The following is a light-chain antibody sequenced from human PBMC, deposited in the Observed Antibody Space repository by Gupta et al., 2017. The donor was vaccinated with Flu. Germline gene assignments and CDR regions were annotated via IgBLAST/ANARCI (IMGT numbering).Light chain of an antibody. J-gene: IGLJ1*01. V-gene: IGLV3-21*02. CDR3: QVWDSSSDNIYV. Sequence: SSVLTQPPSVSVAPGQTARITCGGNHIGSKSVHWYQQKPGQAPVLVVYDDSDRLSGIPERFFVSNSGNTATLTISRVAAGEEADYYYQVWDSSSDNIYVFGTGTKVTVL. CDR1: HIGSKS. CDR2: DDS.